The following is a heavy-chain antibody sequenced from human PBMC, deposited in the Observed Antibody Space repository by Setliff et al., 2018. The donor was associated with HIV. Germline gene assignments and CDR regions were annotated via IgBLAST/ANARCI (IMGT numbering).Heavy chain of an antibody. CDR1: GGSISNSRYY. Sequence: PSETLSLTCTVSGGSISNSRYYWSWIRQPPGKGLEWIESIYYSGSTYYNPSLKSRVTISVDTSKNQFSLKLSSVTAADAAVYYCASRVYYYDSSGYLREEGFDPWGQGTLVTVSS. J-gene: IGHJ5*02. V-gene: IGHV4-39*01. CDR2: IYYSGST. CDR3: ASRVYYYDSSGYLREEGFDP. D-gene: IGHD3-22*01.